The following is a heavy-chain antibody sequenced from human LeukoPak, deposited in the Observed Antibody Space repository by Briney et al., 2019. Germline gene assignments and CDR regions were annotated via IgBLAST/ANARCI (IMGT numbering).Heavy chain of an antibody. V-gene: IGHV4-39*07. CDR1: GASFSSSTYY. J-gene: IGHJ5*02. D-gene: IGHD3-9*01. CDR2: IYYSGST. Sequence: SETLSLTCTVSGASFSSSTYYWGWIRQPPGKGLEWIGSIYYSGSTYYNPSLKSRVTMSVDTSKNQFSLKLSSVTAADTAVYYCARGTTYYDILTGYPGRAFDPWGQGTLVTVSS. CDR3: ARGTTYYDILTGYPGRAFDP.